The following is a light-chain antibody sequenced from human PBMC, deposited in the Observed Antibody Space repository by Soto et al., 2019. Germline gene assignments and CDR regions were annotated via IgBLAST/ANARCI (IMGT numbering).Light chain of an antibody. V-gene: IGKV1-9*01. CDR1: EDITIY. J-gene: IGKJ4*01. Sequence: IQLTQPPSSLSASVGDSVTITCRASEDITIYLAWYQQKPGKAPNLLMYAASTLQSGVPSRFSGSGSGTDFTLTISSLQAEDFATYYCQQTRRYPSTFGGGTKVDIK. CDR3: QQTRRYPST. CDR2: AAS.